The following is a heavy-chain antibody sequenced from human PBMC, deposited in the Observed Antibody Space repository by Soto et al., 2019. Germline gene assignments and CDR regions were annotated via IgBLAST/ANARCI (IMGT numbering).Heavy chain of an antibody. CDR1: GFTFSSYA. CDR3: AKDRRYSGYVRAFDI. J-gene: IGHJ3*02. CDR2: ISGSGGST. Sequence: GGSLRLSCAASGFTFSSYAMSWVRQAPGKGLEWVSAISGSGGSTYYADSVKGRFTISSDNSKNTLYLQMNSLRAEDTAVYYCAKDRRYSGYVRAFDIWGQGTMVTVSS. D-gene: IGHD5-12*01. V-gene: IGHV3-23*01.